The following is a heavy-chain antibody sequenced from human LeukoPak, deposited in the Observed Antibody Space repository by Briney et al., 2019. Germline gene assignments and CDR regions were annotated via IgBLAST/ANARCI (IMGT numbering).Heavy chain of an antibody. CDR3: ARHDTAAKAFDY. J-gene: IGHJ4*02. CDR2: IYYSGSP. D-gene: IGHD5-18*01. CDR1: GGSLSSYY. Sequence: SETLSLTRTVSGGSLSSYYWTWIAQPPGKGLGGMGYIYYSGSPNYNPSLKSRVTISVDTSKNQFSLELGSVTAADTDVYYRARHDTAAKAFDYWGQGTLVTVSS. V-gene: IGHV4-59*08.